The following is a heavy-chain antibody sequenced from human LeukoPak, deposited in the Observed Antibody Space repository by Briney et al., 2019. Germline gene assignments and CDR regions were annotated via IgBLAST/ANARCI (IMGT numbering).Heavy chain of an antibody. CDR3: AREILTGYAFDI. Sequence: GGSLRLSCAASGVTFSTYVMHWGRQAPGKGREWVSFISYDGTNKYCADSVKGRFTISRDNSKNTLYLQMNSLRAEDTALYYCAREILTGYAFDIWGQGTMVTVSS. CDR2: ISYDGTNK. J-gene: IGHJ3*02. D-gene: IGHD7-27*01. V-gene: IGHV3-30-3*01. CDR1: GVTFSTYV.